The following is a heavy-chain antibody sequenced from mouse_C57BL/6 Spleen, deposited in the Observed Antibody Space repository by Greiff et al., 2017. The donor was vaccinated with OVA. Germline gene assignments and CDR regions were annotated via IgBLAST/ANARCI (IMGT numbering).Heavy chain of an antibody. Sequence: LVESGAELARPGASVKLSCKASGYTFTSYGISWVKQRTGQGLEWIGEIYPRSGNTYYNEKFKGKATLTADKSSSTAYMELRSLTSEDSAVYFCARRGDYDEAMDYWGQGTSVTVSS. CDR1: GYTFTSYG. V-gene: IGHV1-81*01. D-gene: IGHD2-4*01. J-gene: IGHJ4*01. CDR2: IYPRSGNT. CDR3: ARRGDYDEAMDY.